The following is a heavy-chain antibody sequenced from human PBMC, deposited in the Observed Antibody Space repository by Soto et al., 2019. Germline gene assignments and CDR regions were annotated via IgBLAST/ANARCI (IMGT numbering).Heavy chain of an antibody. CDR1: GFTFSSYD. CDR2: ISYDGSNK. D-gene: IGHD6-19*01. CDR3: AKDSSVSNFDY. V-gene: IGHV3-30*18. Sequence: PGGSLRLSCAASGFTFSSYDMHWVRQAPGKGLEWVAVISYDGSNKYYADSVKGRFTISRDNSKNTLYLQMNSLRAEDTAVYYCAKDSSVSNFDYWGQGTLVTVSS. J-gene: IGHJ4*02.